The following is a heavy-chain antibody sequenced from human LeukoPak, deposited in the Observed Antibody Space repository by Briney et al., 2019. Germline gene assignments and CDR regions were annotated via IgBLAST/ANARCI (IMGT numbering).Heavy chain of an antibody. CDR3: ARELQYYYDSSGYFDY. D-gene: IGHD3-22*01. CDR2: IYHSGST. J-gene: IGHJ4*02. Sequence: SGTLSLTCAVSGGSISSRNWWSWVRQPPGKGLEWIGEIYHSGSTNYNPSLKTRVTISVDKSKNQFSLKLSSVTAADTAIYYCARELQYYYDSSGYFDYWGQGTLVTVSS. CDR1: GGSISSRNW. V-gene: IGHV4-4*02.